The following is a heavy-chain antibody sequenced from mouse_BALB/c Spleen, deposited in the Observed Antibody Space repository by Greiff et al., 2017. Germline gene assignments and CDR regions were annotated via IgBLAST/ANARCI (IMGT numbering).Heavy chain of an antibody. CDR1: GYSFTSYW. D-gene: IGHD2-14*01. CDR2: IYPGNSDT. V-gene: IGHV1-5*01. CDR3: TRKKDRYDEGAWFAY. J-gene: IGHJ3*01. Sequence: VQLQQSGTVLARPGASVKMSCKASGYSFTSYWMHWVKQRPGQGLEWIGAIYPGNSDTSYNQKFKGKAKLTAVTSASTAYMELSSLTNEDSAVYYCTRKKDRYDEGAWFAYWGQGTLVTVSA.